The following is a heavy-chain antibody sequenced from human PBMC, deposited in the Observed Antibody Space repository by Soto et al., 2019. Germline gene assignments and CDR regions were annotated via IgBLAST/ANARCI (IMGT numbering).Heavy chain of an antibody. V-gene: IGHV3-74*01. CDR2: INSDGSST. CDR1: GFTFSSYW. Sequence: GGSLRLSCAGSGFTFSSYWMHWVRQAPGKGLVWVSRINSDGSSTSYADSVKGRFTISRDNAKNTLYLQMNSLRAEDTAVYYCASSGGGIAAAGNWGQGTLVTVS. D-gene: IGHD6-13*01. J-gene: IGHJ4*02. CDR3: ASSGGGIAAAGN.